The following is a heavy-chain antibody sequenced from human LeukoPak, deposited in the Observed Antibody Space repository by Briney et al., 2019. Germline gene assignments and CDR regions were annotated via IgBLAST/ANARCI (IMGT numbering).Heavy chain of an antibody. V-gene: IGHV3-21*04. CDR1: GFTFSTYS. CDR2: ITTSTTVPHI. J-gene: IGHJ4*02. CDR3: ARDPVRRGSSWTPDY. Sequence: GESLRLSCAASGFTFSTYSMNWVRQAPGRGLEWVSSITTSTTVPHIFYADSVTGRFTISRDNADNSLFLQMNSLRAEDTAVYYCARDPVRRGSSWTPDYWGQGTLVTVSS. D-gene: IGHD6-13*01.